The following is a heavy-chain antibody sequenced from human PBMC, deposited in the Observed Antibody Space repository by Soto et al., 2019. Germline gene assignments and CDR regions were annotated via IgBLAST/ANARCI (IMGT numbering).Heavy chain of an antibody. J-gene: IGHJ4*02. CDR3: AKRGYSYGYRY. CDR1: GGSISSGGYY. D-gene: IGHD5-18*01. CDR2: IYYSGST. Sequence: SETLSLTCTVSGGSISSGGYYWSWIRQHPGKGLEWIGYIYYSGSTYYNPSLKSRVTISVDTSKSQFSLKLSSVTAADTAVYYCAKRGYSYGYRYWGQGTLVTVSS. V-gene: IGHV4-31*03.